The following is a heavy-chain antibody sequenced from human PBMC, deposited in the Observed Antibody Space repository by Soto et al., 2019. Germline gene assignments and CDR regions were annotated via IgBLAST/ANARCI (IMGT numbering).Heavy chain of an antibody. Sequence: EVQLVESGGGLVQPGGSLRLSCAASGFTFSSYWMHWVRQAPGKGLVWVSHINSDGSRTNYADSVKGRFTITRDNAKNTPSLQMHSRRAADTAVDHCAGSEGRFLAWFHFDYWGQGTLVTVSS. CDR2: INSDGSRT. CDR3: AGSEGRFLAWFHFDY. CDR1: GFTFSSYW. J-gene: IGHJ4*02. V-gene: IGHV3-74*01. D-gene: IGHD3-3*01.